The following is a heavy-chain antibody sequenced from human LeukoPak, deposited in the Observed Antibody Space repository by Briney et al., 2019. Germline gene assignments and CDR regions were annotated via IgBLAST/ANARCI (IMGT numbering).Heavy chain of an antibody. J-gene: IGHJ4*02. V-gene: IGHV3-7*01. Sequence: GGSLRLSCAASGFTFSSYWMSWVRQAPGKGLEWVANIKQDGSEKYYVDSVKGRFTISRDNAKNSLYLQMNSLRAEDTAVYYCAREGCGGDCYSNYYFDYWGQGTLVTVSS. D-gene: IGHD2-21*02. CDR3: AREGCGGDCYSNYYFDY. CDR2: IKQDGSEK. CDR1: GFTFSSYW.